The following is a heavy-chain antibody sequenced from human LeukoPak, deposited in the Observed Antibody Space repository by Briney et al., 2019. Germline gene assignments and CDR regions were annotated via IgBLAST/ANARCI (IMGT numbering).Heavy chain of an antibody. CDR2: IYHSGST. J-gene: IGHJ6*04. Sequence: SETLSLTCAVSGYSISSGYYWGWTRQPPGKGLEGIGSIYHSGSTYYNPSLKSRVTLSVDKSKNQFSLKLSSVTAADTAVYYCARDKALGYYGLDVWGKGTTVTVSS. V-gene: IGHV4-38-2*02. CDR3: ARDKALGYYGLDV. CDR1: GYSISSGYY.